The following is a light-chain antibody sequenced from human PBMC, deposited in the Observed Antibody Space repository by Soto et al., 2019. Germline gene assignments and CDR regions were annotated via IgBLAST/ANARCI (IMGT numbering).Light chain of an antibody. CDR1: QSISSNY. Sequence: EIVLTQSPGTLSLSPGERATLSCRASQSISSNYLAWYQQKPGQAPRLLIYGASSRAIGTPVRFSGSGTETDFTLSIRRLEPEESAIYYSQQYARWTFGQGTKVEIK. V-gene: IGKV3-20*01. CDR3: QQYARWT. J-gene: IGKJ1*01. CDR2: GAS.